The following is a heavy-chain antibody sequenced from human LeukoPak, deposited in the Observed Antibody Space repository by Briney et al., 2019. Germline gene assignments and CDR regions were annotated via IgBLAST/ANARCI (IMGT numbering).Heavy chain of an antibody. CDR3: ARDRSSSSWYRPYYYYGMDV. D-gene: IGHD6-13*01. V-gene: IGHV3-66*01. CDR2: IYSGGST. Sequence: PGGSLRLSCAASGFTVSSNYMSWVRQAPGKGLEWVSVIYSGGSTYYADSVKGRFTISRDNSKNTLYLQMNSLRAEDTAVYYCARDRSSSSWYRPYYYYGMDVWGQGTTVTVSS. CDR1: GFTVSSNY. J-gene: IGHJ6*02.